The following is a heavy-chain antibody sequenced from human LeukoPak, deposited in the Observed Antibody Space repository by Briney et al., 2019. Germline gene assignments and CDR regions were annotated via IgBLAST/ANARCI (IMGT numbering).Heavy chain of an antibody. CDR1: GFTFSIYA. J-gene: IGHJ4*02. Sequence: PGGSLRLSCAASGFTFSIYAMSWVRQAPGKGLEWVSAISVTGGTTNFADSVKGRFTISRDNSKNTLYLQMNSLRAEDTAVYYCARHSGSYYLDYWGQGTLVAVSS. D-gene: IGHD1-26*01. CDR2: ISVTGGTT. V-gene: IGHV3-23*01. CDR3: ARHSGSYYLDY.